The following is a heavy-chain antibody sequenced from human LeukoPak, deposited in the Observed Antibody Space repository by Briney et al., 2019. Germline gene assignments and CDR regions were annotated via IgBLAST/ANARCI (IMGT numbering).Heavy chain of an antibody. J-gene: IGHJ4*02. CDR2: ISSSSSYI. CDR1: GFTFSSYS. V-gene: IGHV3-21*01. Sequence: GGSLRLSCAASGFTFSSYSMNWVRQAPGKGLEWVSSISSSSSYIYYADSVKGRFTISRNNTKNSLYLQMNSLRAEDTAVYYCARGGDYGDYEMHYWGQGTLVTVSS. D-gene: IGHD4-17*01. CDR3: ARGGDYGDYEMHY.